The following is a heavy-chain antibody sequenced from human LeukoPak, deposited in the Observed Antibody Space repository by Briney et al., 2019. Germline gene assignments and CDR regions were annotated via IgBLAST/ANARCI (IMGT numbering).Heavy chain of an antibody. CDR3: ARQDSTSTYFDS. CDR2: IYPGDSDT. V-gene: IGHV5-51*01. J-gene: IGHJ4*02. Sequence: GESLKISLKGLGYRLTSYWDGWGRQRSGKGPGGIGIIYPGDSDTRYSPSSQGQVTISAAKSISTAYLQWSSLKASDTAMYYCARQDSTSTYFDSWGQGTLVTVSS. D-gene: IGHD6-6*01. CDR1: GYRLTSYW.